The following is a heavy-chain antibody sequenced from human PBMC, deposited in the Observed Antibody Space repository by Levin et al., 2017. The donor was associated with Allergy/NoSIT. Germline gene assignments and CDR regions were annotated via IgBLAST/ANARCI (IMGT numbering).Heavy chain of an antibody. CDR3: AKYPSGRGEKNPPVNKELREYYFDY. J-gene: IGHJ4*02. D-gene: IGHD3-16*01. V-gene: IGHV3-23*01. CDR2: ISGSGGST. Sequence: PGGSLRLSCAASGFTFSSYAMSWVRQAPGKGLEWVSAISGSGGSTYYADSVKGRFTISRDNPKNTLYLQMNSLRAEDTAVYYCAKYPSGRGEKNPPVNKELREYYFDYWGQGTLVTVSS. CDR1: GFTFSSYA.